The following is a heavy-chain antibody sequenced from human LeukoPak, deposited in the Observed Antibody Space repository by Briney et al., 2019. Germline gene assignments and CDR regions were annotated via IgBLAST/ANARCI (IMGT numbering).Heavy chain of an antibody. J-gene: IGHJ4*02. CDR3: ARRCSSSSCPFEY. CDR2: FDPSDSYT. V-gene: IGHV5-10-1*01. D-gene: IGHD2-2*01. CDR1: GYSFTSYW. Sequence: GESLKISCKGSGYSFTSYWISWVRQMPGKGLEWMGRFDPSDSYTNYSPSFQGHVTISADKSISTAYLQWSSLKASDTAMYYCARRCSSSSCPFEYWGQGTLVTVSS.